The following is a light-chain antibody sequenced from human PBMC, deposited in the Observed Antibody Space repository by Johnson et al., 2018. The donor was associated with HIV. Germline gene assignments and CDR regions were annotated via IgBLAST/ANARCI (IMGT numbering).Light chain of an antibody. CDR2: DNN. J-gene: IGLJ1*01. Sequence: QSLLTQPPSVSAAPGQKVTISCSGSSSNIGKNYVSWYQQLPGTAPKLLIYDNNKRPSGIPDRFSGSKSGTSATLGITGLQTGDEADYCCATWDSSLSTYVFGTGTKVTVL. V-gene: IGLV1-51*01. CDR1: SSNIGKNY. CDR3: ATWDSSLSTYV.